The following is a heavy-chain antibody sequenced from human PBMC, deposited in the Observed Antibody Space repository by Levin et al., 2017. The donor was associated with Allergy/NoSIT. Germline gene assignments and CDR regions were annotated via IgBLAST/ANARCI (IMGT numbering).Heavy chain of an antibody. J-gene: IGHJ4*02. CDR3: ARDKRWYSSGWPAFDY. D-gene: IGHD6-19*01. V-gene: IGHV1-2*02. Sequence: ASVKVSCKASGYTFTGYYMHWVRQAPGQGLEWMGWINPNSGGTNYAQKFQGRVTMTRDTSISTAYMELSRLRSDDTAVYYCARDKRWYSSGWPAFDYWGQGTLVTVSS. CDR1: GYTFTGYY. CDR2: INPNSGGT.